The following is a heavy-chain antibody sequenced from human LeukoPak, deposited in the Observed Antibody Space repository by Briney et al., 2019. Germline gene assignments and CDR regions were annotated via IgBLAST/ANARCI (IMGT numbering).Heavy chain of an antibody. J-gene: IGHJ4*02. Sequence: GGSLRLSCAASGFTFSSYEMNGVRQAPGKGLEWVSYISSSGGTIYYADSVKGRFSISRDNAKNSLGLQMNSLRAEDTAVYYCARGVRHWGQGTLVTVSS. CDR2: ISSSGGTI. V-gene: IGHV3-48*03. CDR1: GFTFSSYE. D-gene: IGHD4-11*01. CDR3: ARGVRH.